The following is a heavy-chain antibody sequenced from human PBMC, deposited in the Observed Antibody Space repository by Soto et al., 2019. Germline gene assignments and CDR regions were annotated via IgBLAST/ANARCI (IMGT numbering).Heavy chain of an antibody. D-gene: IGHD3-10*01. CDR3: ANDPYYYASEN. CDR1: GFTFSDYY. J-gene: IGHJ4*02. V-gene: IGHV3-11*01. CDR2: ISGSGTTI. Sequence: QVQLVESGGGLVKAGGSLRLSCAASGFTFSDYYMTWIRQPPGKGLEWVSYISGSGTTIYYADSVKGRFTVSRDNARNSLYLQMNSLRAEDTAFYYCANDPYYYASENWGQGTLVTVSS.